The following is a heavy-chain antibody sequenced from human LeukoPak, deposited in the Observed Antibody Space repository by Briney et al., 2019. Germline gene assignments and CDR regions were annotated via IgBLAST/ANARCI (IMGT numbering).Heavy chain of an antibody. CDR2: ILYDGTNK. D-gene: IGHD4-17*01. V-gene: IGHV3-30*03. CDR3: ASSQYGDYSGHFDY. J-gene: IGHJ4*02. CDR1: GFIFSDYG. Sequence: PGGSLRLSSAASGFIFSDYGMHWVRQGPGKGLEWVAHILYDGTNKYYADSVKGRFTISRDNAKNTLYLQMNSLRVEDTAVYYCASSQYGDYSGHFDYWGQGTLVTVSS.